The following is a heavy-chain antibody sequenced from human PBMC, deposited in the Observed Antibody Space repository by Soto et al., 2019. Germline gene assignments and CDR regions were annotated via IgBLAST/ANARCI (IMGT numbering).Heavy chain of an antibody. V-gene: IGHV3-30*18. J-gene: IGHJ4*02. CDR2: ISYDGSNK. CDR1: GFTFSSYG. CDR3: AKASGGPTDY. Sequence: PGGSLRLSCAASGFTFSSYGMHWVRQAPGKGLEWVAVISYDGSNKYYADSVKGRFTISRDNSKNTLYLQMNSLRAEDTAVYYCAKASGGPTDYWGQGTLVTVSS. D-gene: IGHD1-26*01.